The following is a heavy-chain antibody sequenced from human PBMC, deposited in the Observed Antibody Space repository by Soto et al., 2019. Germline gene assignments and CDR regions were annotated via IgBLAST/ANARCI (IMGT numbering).Heavy chain of an antibody. Sequence: ASVKVSCKASGYTFTSYAMHWVRQAPGQRLEWMGWINAGNGNAKYAQKFQGRVTITADTSTSTAYMELSSLRSEDTAVYYCARAADSSGWLDYWGQGTLVTVSS. CDR2: INAGNGNA. V-gene: IGHV1-3*01. CDR1: GYTFTSYA. CDR3: ARAADSSGWLDY. D-gene: IGHD6-19*01. J-gene: IGHJ4*02.